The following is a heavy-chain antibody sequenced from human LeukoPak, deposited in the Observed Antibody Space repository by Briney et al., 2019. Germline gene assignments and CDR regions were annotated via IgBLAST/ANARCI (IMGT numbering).Heavy chain of an antibody. CDR1: GFTFSSYA. Sequence: GGSLRLSCAASGFTFSSYAMSRVRQAPGKGLEWVANIKQDGSEKYYVDSVKGRFTISRDNAKNSLYLQMNSLRAEDTAVYYCARVQRYGGNSWFDYWGQGTLVTVSS. CDR2: IKQDGSEK. CDR3: ARVQRYGGNSWFDY. D-gene: IGHD4-23*01. V-gene: IGHV3-7*01. J-gene: IGHJ4*02.